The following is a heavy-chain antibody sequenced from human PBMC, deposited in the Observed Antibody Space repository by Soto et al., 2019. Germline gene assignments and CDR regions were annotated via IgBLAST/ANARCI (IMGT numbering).Heavy chain of an antibody. D-gene: IGHD6-19*01. J-gene: IGHJ4*02. Sequence: QVQLQESGPGLVKPSQTLSLTCTVSGGSISSGDYYWSWIRQHPGKGLEWIGYIYYSGSTYYTPSLKSRVTVSVDKSKNQFSLKLRSVTAADTAVHYCARGIGVAGTGVVDYWGQGTLVTVSS. CDR3: ARGIGVAGTGVVDY. V-gene: IGHV4-31*03. CDR2: IYYSGST. CDR1: GGSISSGDYY.